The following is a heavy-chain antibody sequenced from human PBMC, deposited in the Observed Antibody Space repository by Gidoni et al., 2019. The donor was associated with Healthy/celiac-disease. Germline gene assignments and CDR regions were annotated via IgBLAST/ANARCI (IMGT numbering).Heavy chain of an antibody. V-gene: IGHV3-33*01. CDR1: GVTCSSYG. Sequence: VQLVESGGGVVQPGRSLRLSWAASGVTCSSYGMHWVRRAPGTGLEWVAVIWCDGSNNYCADSVKGRFTISRDNSKNTLYLQMNSLRAEDTAVYYCARDRRITGTRALRRDFDYWGQGTLVTVSS. J-gene: IGHJ4*02. D-gene: IGHD1-7*01. CDR3: ARDRRITGTRALRRDFDY. CDR2: IWCDGSNN.